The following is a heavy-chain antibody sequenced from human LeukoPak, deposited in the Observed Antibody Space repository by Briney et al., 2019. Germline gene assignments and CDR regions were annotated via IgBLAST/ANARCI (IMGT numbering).Heavy chain of an antibody. J-gene: IGHJ6*03. Sequence: PGGSLRLSCAASGFTVRSAWMSWVRQAPGKGLEWVGRIKSKTDGGTTDYAAPVKGRFNISRDDSKNTLYLQMNSLKTEDTAVYFCTTIRSVPYYYYYMDVWGKGTTVTVSS. CDR2: IKSKTDGGTT. CDR1: GFTVRSAW. CDR3: TTIRSVPYYYYYMDV. V-gene: IGHV3-15*01.